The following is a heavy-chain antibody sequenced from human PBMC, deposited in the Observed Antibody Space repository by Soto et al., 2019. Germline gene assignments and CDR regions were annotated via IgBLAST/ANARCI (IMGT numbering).Heavy chain of an antibody. Sequence: TXGSRRRSCAAAGFAPDFNGRNQDNQATGRGLEWVSYISTSGDTIYYADSVKGRFTISRDNSRNSLYLQMNSLRAEDTAVYYCARDGYGDPYYDYGIDAWGQGSTVTFS. V-gene: IGHV3-48*04. CDR1: GFAPDFNG. CDR3: ARDGYGDPYYDYGIDA. D-gene: IGHD4-17*01. J-gene: IGHJ6*02. CDR2: ISTSGDTI.